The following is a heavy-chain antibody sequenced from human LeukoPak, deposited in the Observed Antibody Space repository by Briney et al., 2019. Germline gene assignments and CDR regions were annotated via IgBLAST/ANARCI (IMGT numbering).Heavy chain of an antibody. CDR1: GFTFSSYW. D-gene: IGHD3-22*01. V-gene: IGHV3-21*01. CDR3: VRLRRNNDRSGYYYYYDY. J-gene: IGHJ4*02. Sequence: GGSLRLSCAASGFTFSSYWMSWVRQAPGKGLEWVSSISVRSNYRYYADSVMGRFTISRDDARDSLFLQMNSLRAEDTAVYFCVRLRRNNDRSGYYYYYDYWGQGTLVTVSS. CDR2: ISVRSNYR.